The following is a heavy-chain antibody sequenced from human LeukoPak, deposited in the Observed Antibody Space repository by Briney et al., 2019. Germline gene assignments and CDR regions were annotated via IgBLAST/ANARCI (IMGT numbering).Heavy chain of an antibody. V-gene: IGHV4-4*07. Sequence: PSKTLSLTCTVSGGSISSYYWSWIRQPAGKGLEWIGRIYTSGSTNYNPSLKSRVTMSVDTSKNQFSLKLSSVTAADTAVYCCARDRILTSYYTFDYWGQGTLVTVSS. CDR3: ARDRILTSYYTFDY. CDR2: IYTSGST. CDR1: GGSISSYY. D-gene: IGHD3-9*01. J-gene: IGHJ4*02.